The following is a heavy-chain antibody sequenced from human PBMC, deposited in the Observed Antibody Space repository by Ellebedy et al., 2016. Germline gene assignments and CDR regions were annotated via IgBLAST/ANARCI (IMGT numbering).Heavy chain of an antibody. Sequence: GESLKISXAASGLTFSSYGMHWVRQAPGKGLEWVAVIWYDGSNKYYADSVKGRFTISRDNSKNTLYLQMNSLRAEDTAVYYCARVSGYSYGSYYYYYYMDVWGKGTTVTVSS. CDR3: ARVSGYSYGSYYYYYYMDV. D-gene: IGHD5-18*01. V-gene: IGHV3-33*01. CDR2: IWYDGSNK. CDR1: GLTFSSYG. J-gene: IGHJ6*03.